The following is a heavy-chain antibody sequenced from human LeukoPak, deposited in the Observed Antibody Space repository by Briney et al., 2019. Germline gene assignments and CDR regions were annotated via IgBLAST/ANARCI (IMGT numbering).Heavy chain of an antibody. CDR2: IYHSGST. D-gene: IGHD3-22*01. Sequence: SETLSLTCTVSGDSISSNNWWSWVRQPPGKGLEWIGEIYHSGSTNYNPSLKSRVTISVDKSKNQFSLKLSSVTAADTAVYYCARSYYDSSGYYEGQNFDYWGQGTLVTVSS. V-gene: IGHV4-4*02. J-gene: IGHJ4*02. CDR1: GDSISSNNW. CDR3: ARSYYDSSGYYEGQNFDY.